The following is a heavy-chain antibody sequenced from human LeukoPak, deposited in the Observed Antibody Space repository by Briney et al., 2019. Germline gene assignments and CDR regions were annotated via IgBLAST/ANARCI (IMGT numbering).Heavy chain of an antibody. CDR1: GGTFSSYA. CDR2: IIPIFGTA. D-gene: IGHD3-16*01. V-gene: IGHV1-69*05. Sequence: SVKVSCKASGGTFSSYAISWVRQAPGQGLEWMGGIIPIFGTANYAQKFQGRVTITTDESTSTAYTELSSLRSEDTAVYYCARNEGEYYYYYMDVWGKGTTVTVSS. CDR3: ARNEGEYYYYYMDV. J-gene: IGHJ6*03.